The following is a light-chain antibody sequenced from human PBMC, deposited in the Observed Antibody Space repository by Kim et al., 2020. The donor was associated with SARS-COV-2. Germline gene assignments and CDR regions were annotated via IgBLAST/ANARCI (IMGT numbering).Light chain of an antibody. CDR3: QQYTSSPIT. J-gene: IGKJ5*01. CDR2: DAS. V-gene: IGKV3-20*01. Sequence: VLTQSPGTLSLSPGERATLSCRASQSVRNGYLAWYQQKPGQAPRLLIYDASSRATGIPDRFSGSGSGTDFTLTISRLEPEDFAVYYCQQYTSSPITFGQGTRLEIK. CDR1: QSVRNGY.